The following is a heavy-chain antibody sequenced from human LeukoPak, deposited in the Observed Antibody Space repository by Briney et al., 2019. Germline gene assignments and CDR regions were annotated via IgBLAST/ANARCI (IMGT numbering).Heavy chain of an antibody. D-gene: IGHD3-22*01. CDR2: IYFSVST. Sequence: PSETLSLTCTVSGGSITGYYWSWIRQPPRKGLEWVGHIYFSVSTNYNPPPTSRVTISVDTSKNKFSLKLCSVTPADTAVYFCARHGNYNDSSGYSTTRELFDPWGQGTLVTVSS. J-gene: IGHJ5*02. V-gene: IGHV4-59*08. CDR3: ARHGNYNDSSGYSTTRELFDP. CDR1: GGSITGYY.